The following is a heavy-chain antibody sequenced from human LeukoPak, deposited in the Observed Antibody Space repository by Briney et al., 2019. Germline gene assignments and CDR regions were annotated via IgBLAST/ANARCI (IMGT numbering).Heavy chain of an antibody. J-gene: IGHJ4*02. D-gene: IGHD2-2*01. V-gene: IGHV3-21*01. CDR1: GFTFSSYT. CDR3: ADDCSSSSCYDY. Sequence: GGSLRLSCAASGFTFSSYTMNWVRQAPGKGLEWVSSISSSSGYIYYADSVKGRFTISRDNAKNSLYLQLNSLRAEDTAVYYCADDCSSSSCYDYWGQGTLVTVSS. CDR2: ISSSSGYI.